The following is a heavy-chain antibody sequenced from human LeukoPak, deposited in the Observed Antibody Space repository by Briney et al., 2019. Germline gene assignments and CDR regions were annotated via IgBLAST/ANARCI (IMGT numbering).Heavy chain of an antibody. D-gene: IGHD3-3*01. CDR1: GYIFTGHY. CDR2: INPNSGGT. Sequence: ASVKDSCKASGYIFTGHYMHWVRQAPGQGLEYMGWINPNSGGTHFAQKFQGRVTMTRDTSISTAYMELSGLRSDDTAVYYCARAQPIIGYQYYGIDVWGQGTTVTVSS. CDR3: ARAQPIIGYQYYGIDV. V-gene: IGHV1-2*02. J-gene: IGHJ6*02.